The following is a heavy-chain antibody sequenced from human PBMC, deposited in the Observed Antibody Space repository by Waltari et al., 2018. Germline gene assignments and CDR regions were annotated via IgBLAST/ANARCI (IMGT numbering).Heavy chain of an antibody. CDR1: GFTVSSNY. D-gene: IGHD3-3*01. CDR3: ARDITVFGVVIRRYFDL. V-gene: IGHV3-53*01. CDR2: IYSGGNT. Sequence: EVQLVESGGGLIQPGGSLRLSCAASGFTVSSNYMSCVRQAPGKGLELVSLIYSGGNTYYADSVKGRFTISRDNSKNTIYLQMNSLTAEDTAVYYCARDITVFGVVIRRYFDLWGRGTLVTVSS. J-gene: IGHJ2*01.